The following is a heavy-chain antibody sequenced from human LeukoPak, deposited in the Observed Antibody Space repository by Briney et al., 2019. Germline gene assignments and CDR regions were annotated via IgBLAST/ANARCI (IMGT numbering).Heavy chain of an antibody. J-gene: IGHJ6*03. CDR2: IYYSGST. CDR1: GGSISSYY. D-gene: IGHD6-13*01. CDR3: ARGRRSWYRGVGYYYYMDV. V-gene: IGHV4-59*12. Sequence: PSETLSLTCTVSGGSISSYYWSWIRQPPGKGLEWIGYIYYSGSTNYNPSLKSRVTISVDTSKNQFSLKLSSVTAADTAVYYCARGRRSWYRGVGYYYYMDVWGKGTTVTVSS.